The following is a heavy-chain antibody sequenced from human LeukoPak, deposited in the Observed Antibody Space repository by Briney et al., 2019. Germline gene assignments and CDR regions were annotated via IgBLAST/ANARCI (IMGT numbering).Heavy chain of an antibody. D-gene: IGHD3-3*01. V-gene: IGHV1-69*05. J-gene: IGHJ6*03. CDR3: ARGNDFWSGYSLGGYYYMDV. CDR1: GGTFSSYA. Sequence: ASVKVSCKASGGTFSSYAISWVRQAPGQGLEWRGGIIPIFGTANYAQKFQGRVTITTDESTSTAYMELSSLRSEDTAVYYCARGNDFWSGYSLGGYYYMDVWGKGTTVTVSS. CDR2: IIPIFGTA.